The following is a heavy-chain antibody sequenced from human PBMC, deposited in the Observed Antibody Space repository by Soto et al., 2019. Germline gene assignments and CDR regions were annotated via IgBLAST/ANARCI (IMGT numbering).Heavy chain of an antibody. V-gene: IGHV6-1*01. D-gene: IGHD2-15*01. CDR2: IYYRSKWFH. J-gene: IGHJ6*02. CDR3: ARVHCSAGTCLDGLDF. CDR1: GDSVSSNGAC. Sequence: SQTLSLTCVISGDSVSSNGACWNWIRQSPSRGLQWLGRIYYRSKWFHDYAASVESRMAINPDTSRNQFSLQLNYVTPEDTAVYYCARVHCSAGTCLDGLDFWGQGTTLTVSS.